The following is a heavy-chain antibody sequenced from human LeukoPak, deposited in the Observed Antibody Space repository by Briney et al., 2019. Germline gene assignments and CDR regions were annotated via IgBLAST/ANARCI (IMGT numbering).Heavy chain of an antibody. V-gene: IGHV3-30-3*01. CDR1: GFTFSSYA. CDR3: ARGGFDI. J-gene: IGHJ3*02. CDR2: ISYDGSNK. Sequence: GGSLRLSCAASGFTFSSYAMHWVRQAPGKGLEWVAVISYDGSNKYYADSVKGRFTISKDNSKNTLYLQMNSLRAEDTAVYYCARGGFDIWGQGTMVTVSS.